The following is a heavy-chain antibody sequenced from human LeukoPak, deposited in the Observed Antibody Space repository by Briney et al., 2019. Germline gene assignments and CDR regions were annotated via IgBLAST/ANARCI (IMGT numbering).Heavy chain of an antibody. CDR3: AGGQVRGSSTPFDY. CDR1: GGSISSYY. V-gene: IGHV4-59*01. J-gene: IGHJ4*02. CDR2: IYYSGST. D-gene: IGHD6-6*01. Sequence: SETLSLTCTVSGGSISSYYCSWIRQPPGKGLEWIGYIYYSGSTNYNPSLKSRVTISVDTSKNQFSLKLSSVTAADTAVYYCAGGQVRGSSTPFDYWGQGTLVTVSS.